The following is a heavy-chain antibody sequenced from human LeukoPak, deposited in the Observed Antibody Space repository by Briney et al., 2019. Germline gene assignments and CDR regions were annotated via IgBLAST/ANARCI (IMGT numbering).Heavy chain of an antibody. CDR3: VRDFLGESGAGGP. CDR1: GFTLSTYT. Sequence: GGSLRPSCAASGFTLSTYTMNWVRQAPGKGLEWVSSISPTAISTWYADSLKGRFTISRDNARNLLFLEGNGLRAEDTGVFYCVRDFLGESGAGGPWGQGTLVTVSS. CDR2: ISPTAIST. V-gene: IGHV3-21*06. J-gene: IGHJ5*02. D-gene: IGHD3-10*01.